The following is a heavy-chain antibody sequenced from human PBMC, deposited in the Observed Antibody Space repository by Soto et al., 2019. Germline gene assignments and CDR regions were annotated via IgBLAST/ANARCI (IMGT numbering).Heavy chain of an antibody. CDR1: GGTFSSYA. Sequence: SVKVSCKASGGTFSSYAISCVLQSPGQGLEWMGGIIPIFGTANYAQKFQGRVTITADESTSTAYMELSSLRSEDTAVYYCARGYGIEDAWFDPWGQGTLVTVSS. V-gene: IGHV1-69*13. CDR2: IIPIFGTA. CDR3: ARGYGIEDAWFDP. J-gene: IGHJ5*02. D-gene: IGHD2-15*01.